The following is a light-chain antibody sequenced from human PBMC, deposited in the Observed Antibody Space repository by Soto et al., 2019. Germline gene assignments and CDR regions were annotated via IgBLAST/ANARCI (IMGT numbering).Light chain of an antibody. CDR2: DAS. V-gene: IGKV1-5*01. J-gene: IGKJ1*01. CDR3: QQYNSYSWT. Sequence: EIQMCQSPSTLSAFVGDRVTITCLASQSISSWLAWYHQKPGKAPKLLIYDASSLESGVPSRFSGSGSGTEFTLTISSLQPDDFATYYCQQYNSYSWTFGQGTKVDVK. CDR1: QSISSW.